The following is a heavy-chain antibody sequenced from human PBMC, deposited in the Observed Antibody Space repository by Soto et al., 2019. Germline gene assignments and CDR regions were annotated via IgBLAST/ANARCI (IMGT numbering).Heavy chain of an antibody. Sequence: SQTLSLTCAISGDSVSSNTAAWNWIRSSPSRGLEWLGRTYYRSNWRHDYAVSVKSRITVNPDTSKNHFSLQLNSVTPDDTAVYYCARGVTGSGFDLWGQGTLVTVSS. D-gene: IGHD3-9*01. CDR1: GDSVSSNTAA. J-gene: IGHJ4*02. V-gene: IGHV6-1*01. CDR2: TYYRSNWRH. CDR3: ARGVTGSGFDL.